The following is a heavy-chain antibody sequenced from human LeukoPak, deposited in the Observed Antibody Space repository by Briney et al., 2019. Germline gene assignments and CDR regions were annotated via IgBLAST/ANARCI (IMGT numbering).Heavy chain of an antibody. CDR3: ARHGFGRGRGRYFDY. V-gene: IGHV4-39*01. J-gene: IGHJ4*02. CDR2: IYYSGST. CDR1: GFTFSSYE. Sequence: LRLSCAASGFTFSSYEMNWVRQPPGKGLEWIGSIYYSGSTYYNPSLKSRVTISVDTSKNQFSLKLSSVTAADTAVYYCARHGFGRGRGRYFDYWGQGTLVTVSS. D-gene: IGHD3-16*01.